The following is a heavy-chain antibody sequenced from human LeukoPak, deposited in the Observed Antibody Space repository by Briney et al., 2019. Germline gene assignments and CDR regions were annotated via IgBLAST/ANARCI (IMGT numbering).Heavy chain of an antibody. CDR3: ARGGRATVITY. D-gene: IGHD4-11*01. V-gene: IGHV4-39*07. CDR1: SGSISTSNYY. CDR2: IFYSGST. Sequence: SETLSLTCTVSSGSISTSNYYWGWVRQPPGKALEWIGNIFYSGSTYYSPSLKSRVTISVDTSKNQFSLKLSSVTAADTAVYYCARGGRATVITYWGQGTLVTVSS. J-gene: IGHJ4*02.